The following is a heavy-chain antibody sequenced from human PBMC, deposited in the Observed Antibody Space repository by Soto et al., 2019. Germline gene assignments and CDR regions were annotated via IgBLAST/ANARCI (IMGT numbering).Heavy chain of an antibody. D-gene: IGHD1-20*01. J-gene: IGHJ6*03. CDR1: GYTFTSYY. Sequence: ASVKVSCKASGYTFTSYYMHWVRQAPGQGLEWMGIINPSGGSTSYAQKFQGRVTMTRDTSTSTVYIELSSLRSEDTAVYYCARSLITGTPSNYYYYYMDVWGKGTTVTVSS. V-gene: IGHV1-46*03. CDR2: INPSGGST. CDR3: ARSLITGTPSNYYYYYMDV.